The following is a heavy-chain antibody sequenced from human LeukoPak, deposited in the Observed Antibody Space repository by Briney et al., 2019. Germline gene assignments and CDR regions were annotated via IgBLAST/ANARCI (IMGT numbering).Heavy chain of an antibody. Sequence: GESLKISSQGSGYTSTSYWIGGVGQMPGKGLGGMGIIFPGDADTRYSPSFQGQVTISADKSISPAYLQWSSLKASDTAMYYCARQGNYYGSGSPPYYYDGMDVWGKGTTVTVSS. CDR1: GYTSTSYW. CDR2: IFPGDADT. D-gene: IGHD3-10*01. J-gene: IGHJ6*04. CDR3: ARQGNYYGSGSPPYYYDGMDV. V-gene: IGHV5-51*01.